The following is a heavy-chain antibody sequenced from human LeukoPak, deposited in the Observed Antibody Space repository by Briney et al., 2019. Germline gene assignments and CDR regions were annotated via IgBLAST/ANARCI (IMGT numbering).Heavy chain of an antibody. Sequence: GGSLRLSCAASGFTFSSYWMHWVRQVPGKGLVWVSRINSDGSSTSYADSVKGRFTISRDNAKNTLYLQMNSLRAEDTAVYYCVRGVPPTVTRARDYWGQGTLVTVSS. V-gene: IGHV3-74*01. J-gene: IGHJ4*02. CDR1: GFTFSSYW. D-gene: IGHD4-17*01. CDR3: VRGVPPTVTRARDY. CDR2: INSDGSST.